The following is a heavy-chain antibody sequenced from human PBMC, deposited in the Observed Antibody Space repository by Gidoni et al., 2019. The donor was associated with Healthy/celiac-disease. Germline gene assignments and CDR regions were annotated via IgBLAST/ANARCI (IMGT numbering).Heavy chain of an antibody. D-gene: IGHD3-22*01. V-gene: IGHV4-39*01. CDR3: ARRRPYDSSGYYYGEIDY. CDR1: GCSISSRSYY. CDR2: IYYSGST. J-gene: IGHJ4*02. Sequence: QLQLQESGPGLLKPSETLSRTCTVSGCSISSRSYYWGWIRQPPGKGLEWIGSIYYSGSTYYNPSLKSRVTISVDTSKNQFSLKLSSVTAADTAVYYCARRRPYDSSGYYYGEIDYWGQGTLVTVSS.